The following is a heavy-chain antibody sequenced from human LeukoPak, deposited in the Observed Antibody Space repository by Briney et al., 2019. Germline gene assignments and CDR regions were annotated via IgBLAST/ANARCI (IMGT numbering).Heavy chain of an antibody. Sequence: ASVKVSCKASGYTFTSYGISWVRQAPGQGLEWMGWISAYNGNTNYAQKLQGRVIMTTDTSTSTAYMELRSLRSDDTAVYYCARDPPVYYYGSGSYSWFDPWGQGTLVTVSS. D-gene: IGHD3-10*01. CDR1: GYTFTSYG. CDR2: ISAYNGNT. CDR3: ARDPPVYYYGSGSYSWFDP. V-gene: IGHV1-18*01. J-gene: IGHJ5*02.